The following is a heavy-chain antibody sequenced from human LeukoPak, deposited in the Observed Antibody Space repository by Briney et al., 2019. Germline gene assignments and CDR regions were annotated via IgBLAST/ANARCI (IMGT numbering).Heavy chain of an antibody. CDR3: AKESGKFDY. CDR1: GPNFDDSA. CDR2: ISADGGST. J-gene: IGHJ4*02. V-gene: IGHV3-43*02. Sequence: PGGSLRLSCVASGPNFDDSAMHWVRQAPGKGLEWVSLISADGGSTFSADSVKGRFSISRDNSKNSLYLQMNSLRSEDTAMYYCAKESGKFDYWGQGTLVAVSS.